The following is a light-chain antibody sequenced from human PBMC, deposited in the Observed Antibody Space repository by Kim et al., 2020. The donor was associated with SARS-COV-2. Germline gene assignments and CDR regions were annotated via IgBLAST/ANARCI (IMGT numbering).Light chain of an antibody. CDR1: NIGSKG. CDR3: QVWDSSSDHYV. Sequence: SYELTQPPSVSVAPGKTARITCGGNNIGSKGVHWYQQKAGQAPVLVIYYDTDRPSGIPERFSGSNSGNTATLTISRVEAGDEADYYCQVWDSSSDHYVFG. CDR2: YDT. J-gene: IGLJ1*01. V-gene: IGLV3-21*01.